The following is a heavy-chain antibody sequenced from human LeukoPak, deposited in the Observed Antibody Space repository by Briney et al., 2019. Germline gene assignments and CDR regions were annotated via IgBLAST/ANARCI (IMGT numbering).Heavy chain of an antibody. CDR1: GFTFNTYA. Sequence: PGGSLRLSCAASGFTFNTYAMSWVRQAPGKGLEWVSAISDSGGSAYYADSVKGGFTISRDNSKSTLYLQMNSLRAEDTAVYYCAKDPRRMARLITFGGGRPYYFDYWGQGTLVTVSS. CDR3: AKDPRRMARLITFGGGRPYYFDY. CDR2: ISDSGGSA. D-gene: IGHD3-16*01. J-gene: IGHJ4*02. V-gene: IGHV3-23*01.